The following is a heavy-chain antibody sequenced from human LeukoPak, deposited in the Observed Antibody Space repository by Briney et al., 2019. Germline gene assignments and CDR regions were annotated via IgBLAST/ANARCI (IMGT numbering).Heavy chain of an antibody. Sequence: GGSLRLSCAVSGFTLSSNWMHWVRHAPGEGLVWVSRINNDGSSTSYADSVKGRFTISRDNAKDTLFLQMNSLRAEDTAVYYCVKYSSGWNWGQGTLVTVSS. V-gene: IGHV3-74*01. CDR1: GFTLSSNW. CDR2: INNDGSST. J-gene: IGHJ4*02. CDR3: VKYSSGWN. D-gene: IGHD6-19*01.